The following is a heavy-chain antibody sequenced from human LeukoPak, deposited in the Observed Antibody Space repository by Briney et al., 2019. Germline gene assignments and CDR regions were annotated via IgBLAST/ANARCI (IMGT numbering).Heavy chain of an antibody. CDR3: ARDSFPSYYDSSGYSDY. D-gene: IGHD3-22*01. V-gene: IGHV1-2*02. J-gene: IGHJ4*02. CDR2: INPNSGGT. Sequence: GASVKVSCKASGYTFTGYYMHWVRQAPGQGLEWMGWINPNSGGTNYAQKFQGRVTMTRDTSISTAYMELSRLRSDDTAVYYCARDSFPSYYDSSGYSDYWGQGALVTVSS. CDR1: GYTFTGYY.